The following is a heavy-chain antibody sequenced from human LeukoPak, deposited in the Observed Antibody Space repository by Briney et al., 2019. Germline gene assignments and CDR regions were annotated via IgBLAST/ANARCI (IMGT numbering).Heavy chain of an antibody. V-gene: IGHV4-59*01. D-gene: IGHD3-22*01. CDR1: GGSISSYY. CDR3: AREQYYYDSSGYSIFDY. CDR2: IYYSGST. J-gene: IGHJ4*02. Sequence: SETLSLTCTVSGGSISSYYWSWIRQPPGKVLEWIGYIYYSGSTNYNPSLKSRVTISVDTSKNQFSLKLSSVTAADTAVYYCAREQYYYDSSGYSIFDYWGQGTLVTVSS.